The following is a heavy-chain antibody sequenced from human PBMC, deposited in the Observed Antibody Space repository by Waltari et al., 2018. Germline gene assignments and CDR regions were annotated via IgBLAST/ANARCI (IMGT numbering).Heavy chain of an antibody. J-gene: IGHJ4*02. Sequence: EVQLVESGGGLVKPGGSLRLSCAPSGFTFSTYSMNWVRQAPGKGLEWVSSISGSTGYIYYADSVKGRFTISRDNAKSSLYLEMNSLRGEDTAIYYCARAEQPMATIIGVDYWGQGTRVTVSS. V-gene: IGHV3-21*01. CDR1: GFTFSTYS. CDR2: ISGSTGYI. D-gene: IGHD5-12*01. CDR3: ARAEQPMATIIGVDY.